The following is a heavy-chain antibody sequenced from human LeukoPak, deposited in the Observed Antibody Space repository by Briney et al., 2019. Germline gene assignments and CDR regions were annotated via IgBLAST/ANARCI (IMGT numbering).Heavy chain of an antibody. D-gene: IGHD6-19*01. J-gene: IGHJ4*02. CDR1: GFTFSSYG. CDR2: IRYDGSNK. Sequence: GGSLRLSCAASGFTFSSYGMHWVRQAPGKGLEWVAFIRYDGSNKYYADSVKGRFTISRDNSKNTLYLQMNSLRAEDTAVYYCARDSKYSSGWFQGDYWGQGTLVTVSS. V-gene: IGHV3-30*02. CDR3: ARDSKYSSGWFQGDY.